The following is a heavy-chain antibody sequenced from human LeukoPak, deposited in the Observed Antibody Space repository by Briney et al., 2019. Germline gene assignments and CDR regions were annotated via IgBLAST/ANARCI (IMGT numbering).Heavy chain of an antibody. CDR3: AKAHSSGWLEDAFDI. V-gene: IGHV3-30*18. D-gene: IGHD6-13*01. CDR2: ISYDGSNK. Sequence: GGSLRLSCAASGFTFSSYGMHWVRQAPGKGLEWVAVISYDGSNKYYADSVKGRFTISRDNSKNTLYLQMNSLRAEDTAVYYCAKAHSSGWLEDAFDIWGQGTMVTVSS. CDR1: GFTFSSYG. J-gene: IGHJ3*02.